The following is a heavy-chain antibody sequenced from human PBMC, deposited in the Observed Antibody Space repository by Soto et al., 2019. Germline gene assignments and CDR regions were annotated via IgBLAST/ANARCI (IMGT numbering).Heavy chain of an antibody. CDR2: TYYSSNWRH. D-gene: IGHD6-19*01. CDR3: ARGVAGTGFDL. J-gene: IGHJ4*02. V-gene: IGHV6-1*01. CDR1: GDSVSSNTAA. Sequence: QTLSLTCAISGDSVSSNTAAWNWIRSSPSRGLEWLGRTYYSSNWRHDYAVSVKSRITVNPDTSKNHFSLQLNSVTPDDTAVYYCARGVAGTGFDLWGQGTLVTVSS.